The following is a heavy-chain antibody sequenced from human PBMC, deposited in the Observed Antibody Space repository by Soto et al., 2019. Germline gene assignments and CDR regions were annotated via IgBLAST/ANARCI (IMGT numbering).Heavy chain of an antibody. CDR1: GFTFSSYS. J-gene: IGHJ3*02. D-gene: IGHD6-13*01. Sequence: GGSLRLSCAASGFTFSSYSMNWVRQAPGKGLEWVSSISSSSSYIYYADSVKGRFTISRDNAKNSLYLQMNSLRAEDTAVYYCARDLGYSSSWNAFDIWGQGTMVTVSS. V-gene: IGHV3-21*01. CDR3: ARDLGYSSSWNAFDI. CDR2: ISSSSSYI.